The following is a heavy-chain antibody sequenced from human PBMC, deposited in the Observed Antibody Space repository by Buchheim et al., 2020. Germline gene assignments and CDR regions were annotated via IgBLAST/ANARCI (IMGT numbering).Heavy chain of an antibody. CDR1: GFTFSSYS. CDR2: ISSSSSYI. Sequence: EVQLVESGGGLVKPGGSLRLSCAASGFTFSSYSMNWVRQAPGKGLEWVSSISSSSSYIYYADSVKGRFTISRDTPKNSLYPQMNSLRAEDTAVYYCARDGSSWRHGGAFDPWGQGTL. CDR3: ARDGSSWRHGGAFDP. V-gene: IGHV3-21*01. J-gene: IGHJ5*02. D-gene: IGHD6-13*01.